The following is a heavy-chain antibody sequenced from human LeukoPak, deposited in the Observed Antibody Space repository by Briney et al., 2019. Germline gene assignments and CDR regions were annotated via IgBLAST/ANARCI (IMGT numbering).Heavy chain of an antibody. V-gene: IGHV3-30-3*01. CDR1: GFTVTGYS. J-gene: IGHJ4*02. CDR3: ARLRTYGSDY. Sequence: QTGGSLRLSCVVSGFTVTGYSMHWVRQAPGTGLEWVAVMSYDGTNKYYADSVKGRFTISRDNSKNTLYLQMNNLRAQDTAVYYCARLRTYGSDYWGQGTLVTVSS. CDR2: MSYDGTNK. D-gene: IGHD3-10*01.